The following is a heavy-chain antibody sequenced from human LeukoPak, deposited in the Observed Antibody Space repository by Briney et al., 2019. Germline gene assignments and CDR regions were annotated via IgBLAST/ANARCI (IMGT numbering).Heavy chain of an antibody. CDR2: ISWNSDNI. J-gene: IGHJ4*02. Sequence: GGSLRLSCTTSGFTFEDYAMHWVRQAPGKGLEWVSGISWNSDNIGYAESVKGRFTISKDNAKNSLYLQMNSLRTEDTAVYYCTRRFDYWGQGTLVTISS. CDR1: GFTFEDYA. V-gene: IGHV3-9*01. CDR3: TRRFDY.